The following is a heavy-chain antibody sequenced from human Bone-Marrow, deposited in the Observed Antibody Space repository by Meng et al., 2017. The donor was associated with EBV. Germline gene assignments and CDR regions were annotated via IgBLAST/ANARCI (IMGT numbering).Heavy chain of an antibody. Sequence: EGKLLESGGGLVRPGGSLRLSCAASGFTITHSAMTWVRQAPGKGLEWVSVFVGSRESTYYADSVKGRFIISRDTSKNTLYLQMSSLRAEDTALYFCTRDTSGVRPFDIWGQGTMVTVSS. J-gene: IGHJ3*02. V-gene: IGHV3-23*01. CDR2: FVGSREST. D-gene: IGHD2-8*01. CDR3: TRDTSGVRPFDI. CDR1: GFTITHSA.